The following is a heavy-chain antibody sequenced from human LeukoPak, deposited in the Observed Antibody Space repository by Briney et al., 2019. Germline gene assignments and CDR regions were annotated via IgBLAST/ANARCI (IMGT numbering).Heavy chain of an antibody. CDR3: ARGGSYGYFNWFDP. CDR2: ISYDGSNK. J-gene: IGHJ5*02. V-gene: IGHV3-30-3*01. D-gene: IGHD5-18*01. CDR1: GFTFSSYA. Sequence: GGSLRLSCAASGFTFSSYATHWVRQAPGKGLEWVAVISYDGSNKYYADSVKGRFTISRDNSKNTLYLQMNSLRAEDTAVYYCARGGSYGYFNWFDPWGQGTLVTVSS.